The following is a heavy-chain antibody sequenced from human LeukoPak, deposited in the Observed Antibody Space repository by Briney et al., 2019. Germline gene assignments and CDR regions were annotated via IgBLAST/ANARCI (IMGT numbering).Heavy chain of an antibody. D-gene: IGHD3-22*01. CDR2: ISWNSGNI. CDR3: VKDISGFYFGADY. J-gene: IGHJ4*02. CDR1: GFTFDDYS. Sequence: PGGSLRLSCAASGFTFDDYSMHWVRQPPGKGLEWVSGISWNSGNIGYAASVKGRFTISRDNAKRSLYLQMDSLRVEDTALYYCVKDISGFYFGADYWGQGTLVTVSS. V-gene: IGHV3-9*01.